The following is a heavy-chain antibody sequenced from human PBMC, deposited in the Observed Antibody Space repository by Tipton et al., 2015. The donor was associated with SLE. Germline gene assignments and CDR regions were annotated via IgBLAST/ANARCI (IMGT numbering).Heavy chain of an antibody. Sequence: SLRLSCAASGFRFSDYEMTWVRRAPGKGLEWVSYISSTTRTIYYADSVRGRFTISRDDAKNSVFLQMNSLRVEDTASYYCAKLRSTTKFDSWGPGTLVTVSS. V-gene: IGHV3-48*03. D-gene: IGHD1-1*01. J-gene: IGHJ4*02. CDR2: ISSTTRTI. CDR1: GFRFSDYE. CDR3: AKLRSTTKFDS.